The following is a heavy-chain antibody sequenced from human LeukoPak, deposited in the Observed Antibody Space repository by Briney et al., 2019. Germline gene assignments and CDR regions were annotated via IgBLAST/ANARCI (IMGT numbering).Heavy chain of an antibody. J-gene: IGHJ4*02. CDR1: GFTSTNYW. CDR2: IKQDGSEK. Sequence: GGSLRLSCAASGFTSTNYWMSWVRQAPGKGLEWVANIKQDGSEKYYVDSVKGRFTISRDNAKNSLYLQMSSLRAEDTALYYCATLPYCSSTSCYDYWGQGTLVTVSS. V-gene: IGHV3-7*01. D-gene: IGHD2-2*01. CDR3: ATLPYCSSTSCYDY.